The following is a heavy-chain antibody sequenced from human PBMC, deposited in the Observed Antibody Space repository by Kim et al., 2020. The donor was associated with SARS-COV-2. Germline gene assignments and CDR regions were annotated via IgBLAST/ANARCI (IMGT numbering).Heavy chain of an antibody. CDR1: GFTFSSYA. Sequence: GGSLRLSCAASGFTFSSYAMSWVRQAPGKGLEWVSAISGSGGSTYYADSVKGRFTISRDNSKNTLYLQMNSLRAEDTAVYYCAKDTNPLRAGWSGSPFDYWGQGTLVTVSS. J-gene: IGHJ4*02. CDR2: ISGSGGST. CDR3: AKDTNPLRAGWSGSPFDY. V-gene: IGHV3-23*01. D-gene: IGHD3-3*01.